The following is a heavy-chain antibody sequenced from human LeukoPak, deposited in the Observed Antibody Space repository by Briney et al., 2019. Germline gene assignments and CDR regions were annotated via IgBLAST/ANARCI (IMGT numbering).Heavy chain of an antibody. Sequence: SVNVSCKASGGTFSSYAISWVRQAPGQGLEWMGRIIPILGIANYAQKFQGRVTITADKSTSTAYMELSSLRSEDTAVYYCARVGNDSSPWPFDYWGQGTLVTVSS. V-gene: IGHV1-69*04. CDR3: ARVGNDSSPWPFDY. CDR1: GGTFSSYA. CDR2: IIPILGIA. D-gene: IGHD3-22*01. J-gene: IGHJ4*02.